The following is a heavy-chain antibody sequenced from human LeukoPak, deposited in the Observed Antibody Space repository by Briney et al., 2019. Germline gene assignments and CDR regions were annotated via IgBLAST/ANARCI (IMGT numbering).Heavy chain of an antibody. D-gene: IGHD6-13*01. CDR2: ISSSSSYI. CDR1: GFTFKSDS. V-gene: IGHV3-21*01. Sequence: GGSLRLSCAASGFTFKSDSIVWVRQAPGKGLEWVSSISSSSSYIYYADSVKGRFTISRDNAKNSLYLQMNSPRAEDTAVYYCARDRGSSQTHDYWGQGTLVTVSS. CDR3: ARDRGSSQTHDY. J-gene: IGHJ4*02.